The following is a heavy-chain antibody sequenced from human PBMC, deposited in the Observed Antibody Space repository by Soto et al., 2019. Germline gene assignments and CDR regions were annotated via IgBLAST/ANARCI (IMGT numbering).Heavy chain of an antibody. CDR3: ARGPLYYYGDGLNY. D-gene: IGHD3-10*01. CDR1: GGSFSGYY. Sequence: QVQLQQWGAGLLKPSETLSLTCAVYGGSFSGYYWSWIRQPPGKGLEWIGEINHSGSTNYNPSLKRRATIAVHTSKNHCSLKLSSVTAADTAVYYCARGPLYYYGDGLNYWGQGTLVTVSS. V-gene: IGHV4-34*01. CDR2: INHSGST. J-gene: IGHJ4*02.